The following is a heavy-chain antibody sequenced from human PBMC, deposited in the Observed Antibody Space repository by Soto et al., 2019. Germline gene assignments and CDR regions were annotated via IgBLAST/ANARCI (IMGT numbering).Heavy chain of an antibody. J-gene: IGHJ6*02. V-gene: IGHV4-30-4*07. CDR2: IYYSGST. D-gene: IGHD4-17*01. CDR1: GGSISSGGYS. Sequence: SETLSLTCAVSGGSISSGGYSWSWIRQPPGKGLEWIGYIYYSGSTDYNSPLKSRVTISVDRSKNQFSLKLSSVTAADTAVYYCARAHYGDYGYGMDVWGQGTTVTVSS. CDR3: ARAHYGDYGYGMDV.